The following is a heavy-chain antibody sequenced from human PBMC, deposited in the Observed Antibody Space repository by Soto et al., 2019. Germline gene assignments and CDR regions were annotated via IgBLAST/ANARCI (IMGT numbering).Heavy chain of an antibody. Sequence: QVQLVESGGGVGQPGKSLRLSCAASGFTFSTYAINWVRQAPGKGLEWVGAIAYDGSKEYFVDSLKGRFTISRDNSNNTLSLQMNSLRPEDTAVYYCARGTRYGSGIGGDAFDIWGRGTLVTVSS. CDR3: ARGTRYGSGIGGDAFDI. CDR2: IAYDGSKE. D-gene: IGHD3-10*01. J-gene: IGHJ2*01. CDR1: GFTFSTYA. V-gene: IGHV3-30-3*01.